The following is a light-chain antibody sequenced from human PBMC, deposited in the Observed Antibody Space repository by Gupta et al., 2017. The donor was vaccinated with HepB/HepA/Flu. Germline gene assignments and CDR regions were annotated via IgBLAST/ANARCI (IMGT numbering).Light chain of an antibody. CDR1: QSISSY. Sequence: EIVFTQSPATLSLSPGERATLSCRASQSISSYLAWHQQRPGQAPRLLIYEASNRATGIPARFSGSGSGTDFTLTISSREPEDFAVYYCQQRSNWPLTFGGGTKVEIK. J-gene: IGKJ4*01. V-gene: IGKV3-11*01. CDR3: QQRSNWPLT. CDR2: EAS.